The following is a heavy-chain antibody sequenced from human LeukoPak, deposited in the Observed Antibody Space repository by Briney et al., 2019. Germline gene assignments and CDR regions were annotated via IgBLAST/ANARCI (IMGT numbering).Heavy chain of an antibody. CDR2: INHSGST. J-gene: IGHJ4*02. CDR1: GVSFSGYY. Sequence: PSETLSLTCAVYGVSFSGYYWSWIRQPPGKGLEWIGEINHSGSTNYNPSLKSRVTISVDTSKNQFSLKLSSVTAADTAVYYCARGQRFSGAQHHFDYWGQGTLVTVSS. D-gene: IGHD2-15*01. CDR3: ARGQRFSGAQHHFDY. V-gene: IGHV4-34*01.